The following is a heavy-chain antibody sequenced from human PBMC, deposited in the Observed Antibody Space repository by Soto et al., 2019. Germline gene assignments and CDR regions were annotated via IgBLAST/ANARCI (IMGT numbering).Heavy chain of an antibody. CDR2: IDTSDSYT. V-gene: IGHV5-10-1*03. J-gene: IGHJ6*02. CDR3: ARQLTTLTTGGRYYYYYGMDV. CDR1: GSSFTSYW. D-gene: IGHD4-17*01. Sequence: EVQLVQSGAEVKKPGESLRISCKGSGSSFTSYWISWVRQMPGKGLEWMGRIDTSDSYTNYSPSFKGHVTISADKSISTAYLQWSSLKAADTAMYYCARQLTTLTTGGRYYYYYGMDVWGQGTTVTVSS.